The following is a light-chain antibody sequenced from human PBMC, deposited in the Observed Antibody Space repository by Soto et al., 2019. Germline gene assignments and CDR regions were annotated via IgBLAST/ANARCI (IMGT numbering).Light chain of an antibody. J-gene: IGLJ1*01. CDR3: QSYDSSLTAWHV. CDR1: SSNIGAGYD. V-gene: IGLV1-40*01. CDR2: GNS. Sequence: QPVLTQPPSVSGAPGQRVTISCTGSSSNIGAGYDVHWYQQLPGTAPKLLIYGNSNRPSGVPDRFSGSKSGTSASLAITGLQAEDEADYYCQSYDSSLTAWHVFGTGTKLTVL.